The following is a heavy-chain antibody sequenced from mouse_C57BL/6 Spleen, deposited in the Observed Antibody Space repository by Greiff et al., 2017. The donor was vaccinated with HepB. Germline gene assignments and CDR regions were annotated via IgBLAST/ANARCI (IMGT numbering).Heavy chain of an antibody. V-gene: IGHV1-69*01. J-gene: IGHJ3*01. D-gene: IGHD2-3*01. CDR1: GYTFTSYW. CDR3: ARSYDGYDEGFAY. Sequence: QVQLQQPGAELVMPGASVKLSCKASGYTFTSYWMHWVKQRPGQGLEWIGEIDPSDSYTNYNQKFKGKSTLTVDKSSSTAYMQLSSLTSEDSAVYYCARSYDGYDEGFAYWGQGTLVTVSA. CDR2: IDPSDSYT.